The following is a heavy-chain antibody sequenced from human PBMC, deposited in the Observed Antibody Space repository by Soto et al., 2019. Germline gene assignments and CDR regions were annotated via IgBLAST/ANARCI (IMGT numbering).Heavy chain of an antibody. Sequence: GGSLRLSCAASGFTVSSNYMSWVRQAPGKGLEWVSVIYSGGSTYYADSVKGRFTISRDNSKNTLYLQMNSLRAEDTAVYYCAKLDEGGLQYAYYAMDVWGQGTTVTVS. CDR3: AKLDEGGLQYAYYAMDV. CDR2: IYSGGST. D-gene: IGHD2-15*01. CDR1: GFTVSSNY. J-gene: IGHJ6*02. V-gene: IGHV3-53*01.